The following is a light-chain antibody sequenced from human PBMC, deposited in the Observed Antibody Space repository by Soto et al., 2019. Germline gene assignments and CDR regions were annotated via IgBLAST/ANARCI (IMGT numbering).Light chain of an antibody. Sequence: EIVLTQSPATLSLSPGERATLSCRASQSVSSYLAWYQQKPGQAPRLLIYDASNRATGIPVRFSGSGSGTDFTLTISSLEPEDFAVYSCQQRYNWPPTFGGGTKVEIK. J-gene: IGKJ4*01. CDR2: DAS. CDR1: QSVSSY. V-gene: IGKV3-11*01. CDR3: QQRYNWPPT.